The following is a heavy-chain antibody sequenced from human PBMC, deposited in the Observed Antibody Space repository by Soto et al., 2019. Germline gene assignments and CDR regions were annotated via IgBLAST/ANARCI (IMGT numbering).Heavy chain of an antibody. V-gene: IGHV1-69*02. Sequence: QVQLVQSGAEVKKPGSSVKVSCKASGGTFSSYTISWVRQAPGQGLEWMGRIIPILGIANYAQKFQGRVTITADKSTSTAYMELSSLRSEDTAVYYCQTVVVAATPFDYWGQGTLVTVSS. CDR1: GGTFSSYT. J-gene: IGHJ4*02. D-gene: IGHD2-15*01. CDR2: IIPILGIA. CDR3: QTVVVAATPFDY.